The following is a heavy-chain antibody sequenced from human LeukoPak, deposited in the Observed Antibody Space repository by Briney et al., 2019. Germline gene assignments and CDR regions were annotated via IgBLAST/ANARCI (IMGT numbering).Heavy chain of an antibody. CDR2: FYYSGST. J-gene: IGHJ4*02. D-gene: IGHD6-13*01. CDR3: ARESAAGPFDY. V-gene: IGHV4-59*01. CDR1: GGSISSYY. Sequence: SETLSLTCTVSGGSISSYYWSWIRHPPGKGLEWIGYFYYSGSTNYNPSLKSRVTISVDTSKNQFSLKLTSLTAADTAVYYCARESAAGPFDYWGQGTLVTVSS.